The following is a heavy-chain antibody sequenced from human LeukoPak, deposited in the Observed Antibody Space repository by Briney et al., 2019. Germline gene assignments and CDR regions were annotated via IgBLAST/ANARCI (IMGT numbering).Heavy chain of an antibody. J-gene: IGHJ4*02. CDR3: AREGSTYYYDSSGYYLDYFDY. V-gene: IGHV1-69*04. CDR2: IIPILGIA. Sequence: SVKVSCKASGGTFSSYAISWVRQAPGKGLEWMGRIIPILGIANYAQKFQGRVTITADKSTSTAYMELSSLRSEDTAVYYCAREGSTYYYDSSGYYLDYFDYWGQGTLVTVSS. CDR1: GGTFSSYA. D-gene: IGHD3-22*01.